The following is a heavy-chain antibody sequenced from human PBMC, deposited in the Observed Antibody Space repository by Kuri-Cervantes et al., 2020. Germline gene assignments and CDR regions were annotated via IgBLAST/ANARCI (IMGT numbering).Heavy chain of an antibody. V-gene: IGHV4-61*01. CDR2: IYYSGST. CDR1: GYSISSGYY. Sequence: GSLRLSCAVSGYSISSGYYWGWIRQPPGKGLEWIGYIYYSGSTNYNPSLKSRVTISVDTSKNQFSLKLSSVTAADTAVYYCARDSTRSYGDLRRGAFDIWGQGTMVTVSS. CDR3: ARDSTRSYGDLRRGAFDI. D-gene: IGHD4-17*01. J-gene: IGHJ3*02.